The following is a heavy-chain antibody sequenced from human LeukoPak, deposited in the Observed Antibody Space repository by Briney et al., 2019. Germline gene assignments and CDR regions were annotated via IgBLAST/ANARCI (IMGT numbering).Heavy chain of an antibody. V-gene: IGHV4-34*01. D-gene: IGHD1-7*01. CDR1: GGSFSGYY. CDR3: ARGITGTPYDY. CDR2: INHSGST. J-gene: IGHJ4*02. Sequence: SETLSLTCAVYGGSFSGYYWSWIRQPPGKGLEWVGEINHSGSTSYNPSLKSRVTISVDTSKNHFSLKLSSVTAADTAVYYCARGITGTPYDYWGQGTLVTVSS.